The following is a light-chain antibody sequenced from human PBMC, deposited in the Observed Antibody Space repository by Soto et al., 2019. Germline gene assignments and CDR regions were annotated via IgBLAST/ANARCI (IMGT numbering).Light chain of an antibody. J-gene: IGKJ1*01. CDR2: GAS. CDR3: QQYGSSPQT. V-gene: IGKV3-20*01. Sequence: ATVYLSPSEIPTLSCRASQSVGSNYLAWYQQKPGQAPRLLIYGASSRATGIADRFSGSGSGTDFTLTISRLEPEDFAVFYCQQYGSSPQTFGQGTTGDIK. CDR1: QSVGSNY.